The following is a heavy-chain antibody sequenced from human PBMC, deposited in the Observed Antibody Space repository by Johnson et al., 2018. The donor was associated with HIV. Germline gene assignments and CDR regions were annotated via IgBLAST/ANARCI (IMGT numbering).Heavy chain of an antibody. Sequence: VLLLESGGGLAKPAWSPRLSCEASGFIFDEYDMSWVRQAPGKGLEWVSGINWNGGTPGSADSVKGRFTISRDNVKNSLYLQMNSLRVEDTALYYCATTRLSTGWYAFDIWGQGTMVTVSS. J-gene: IGHJ3*02. CDR3: ATTRLSTGWYAFDI. V-gene: IGHV3-20*04. CDR1: GFIFDEYD. CDR2: INWNGGTP. D-gene: IGHD6-19*01.